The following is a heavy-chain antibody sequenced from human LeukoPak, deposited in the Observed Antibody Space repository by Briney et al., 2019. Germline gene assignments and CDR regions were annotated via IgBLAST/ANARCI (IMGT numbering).Heavy chain of an antibody. D-gene: IGHD2-2*01. J-gene: IGHJ3*02. Sequence: SATLSLTCAVYGDTFSGYYWSWIRQPPGKGLEWIGEINHNGSTNVNPSDKSQVSISVHTSKNQCSMKLSSVTAADTAVYYCARGAWRRCSSTRFSPKGGSAFDIWGQGTMGTVSS. CDR1: GDTFSGYY. CDR2: INHNGST. CDR3: ARGAWRRCSSTRFSPKGGSAFDI. V-gene: IGHV4-34*01.